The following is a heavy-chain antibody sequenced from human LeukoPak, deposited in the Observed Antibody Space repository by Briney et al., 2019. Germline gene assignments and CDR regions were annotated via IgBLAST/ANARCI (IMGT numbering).Heavy chain of an antibody. D-gene: IGHD2-15*01. V-gene: IGHV3-48*01. J-gene: IGHJ5*02. CDR1: GFTFSSYS. CDR3: ARGQLVVVAATRLSGAFDP. Sequence: PGGSLRLSCAASGFTFSSYSMNWVRQAPGKGLEWVSYISSSSSTIYYADSVKGRFTISRDNAKNSLYLQMNSLRAEDTAVYYCARGQLVVVAATRLSGAFDPWGQGTLVTVSS. CDR2: ISSSSSTI.